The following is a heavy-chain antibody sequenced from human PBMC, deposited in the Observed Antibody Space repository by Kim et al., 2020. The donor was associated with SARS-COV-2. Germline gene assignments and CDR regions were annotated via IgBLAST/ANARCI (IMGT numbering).Heavy chain of an antibody. CDR2: ISYTGST. J-gene: IGHJ4*02. CDR1: GGSISSYY. D-gene: IGHD3-22*01. Sequence: SETLSLTCTVSGGSISSYYWSWIRQPPGKGLEWIGYISYTGSTHYNPSLKSRVIISVDTSKNQFSLKLNSVTAADTAVYYCARGGASSNYYPVDYWGQGT. V-gene: IGHV4-59*01. CDR3: ARGGASSNYYPVDY.